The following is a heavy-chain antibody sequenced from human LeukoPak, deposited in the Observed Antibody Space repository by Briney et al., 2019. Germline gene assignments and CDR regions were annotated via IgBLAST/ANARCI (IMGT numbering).Heavy chain of an antibody. V-gene: IGHV4-34*01. CDR2: INHSGST. Sequence: PSETLSLTCAVYGGSFSGYYWSWIRQPPGKGLEWIGEINHSGSTNYNPSLKSRVTISVDTSKNQFSLKLSSVTAADTAVYYCTRDQSRGVLFDYWGQGTLVTVSS. J-gene: IGHJ4*02. CDR1: GGSFSGYY. D-gene: IGHD2-2*01. CDR3: TRDQSRGVLFDY.